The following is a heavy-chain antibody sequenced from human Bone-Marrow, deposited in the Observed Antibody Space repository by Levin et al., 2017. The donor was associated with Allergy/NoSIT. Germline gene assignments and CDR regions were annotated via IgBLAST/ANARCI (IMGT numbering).Heavy chain of an antibody. Sequence: ESLKISCSVSGASISNYYWNWVRQPPGKGLEWIGHLTKSGTTNYNPSLGSRVTISAATSNNQFSLRLTSVTAADTAVYYCARDAIVGVPKVGFDHWGQGALVTVSS. CDR2: LTKSGTT. CDR1: GASISNYY. J-gene: IGHJ5*02. V-gene: IGHV4-59*01. D-gene: IGHD1-26*01. CDR3: ARDAIVGVPKVGFDH.